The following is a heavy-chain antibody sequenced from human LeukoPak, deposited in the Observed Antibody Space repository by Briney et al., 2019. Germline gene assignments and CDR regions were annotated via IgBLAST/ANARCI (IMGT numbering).Heavy chain of an antibody. CDR1: GFTFSSYA. Sequence: GGSLRLSCAASGFTFSSYAMHWVRQAPGKGLEWVAVISYEGSNKYYADSVKGRFTISRDNAKNSLYLQMNSLRAEDTAVYYCARDCHSRFLECIGGDDAFDIWGQGTMVTVSS. CDR2: ISYEGSNK. CDR3: ARDCHSRFLECIGGDDAFDI. J-gene: IGHJ3*02. V-gene: IGHV3-30-3*01. D-gene: IGHD3-3*01.